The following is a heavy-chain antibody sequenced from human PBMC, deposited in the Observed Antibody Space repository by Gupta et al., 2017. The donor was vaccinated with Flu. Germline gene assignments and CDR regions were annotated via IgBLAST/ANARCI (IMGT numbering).Heavy chain of an antibody. V-gene: IGHV3-30*18. J-gene: IGHJ6*02. D-gene: IGHD6-6*01. Sequence: WVRQAPGKGLEWVAVISYDGDSHRYADSVKGRFTISRDNSQSTVFLQMNSLRPEDTAVYYCAKDMSIGASTTYYYYYGLDVWGQGTTVTVSS. CDR2: ISYDGDSH. CDR3: AKDMSIGASTTYYYYYGLDV.